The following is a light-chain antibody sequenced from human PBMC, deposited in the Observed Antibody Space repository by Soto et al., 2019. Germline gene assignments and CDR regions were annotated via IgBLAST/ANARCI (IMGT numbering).Light chain of an antibody. CDR2: DAS. J-gene: IGKJ3*01. CDR1: QSVGTY. Sequence: EIVLTQSPATLSLSPGERATLSCRASQSVGTYLAWYQQEPGQAPRLLIYDASHRATGIPARFSGSGSGTDFTLTISSLEPEDFADYYCQQRSNWPPVTFGPGTKVDIK. CDR3: QQRSNWPPVT. V-gene: IGKV3-11*01.